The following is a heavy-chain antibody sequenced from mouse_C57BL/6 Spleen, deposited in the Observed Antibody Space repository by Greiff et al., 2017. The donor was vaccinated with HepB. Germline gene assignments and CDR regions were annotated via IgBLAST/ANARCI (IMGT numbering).Heavy chain of an antibody. D-gene: IGHD3-2*02. CDR1: GYTFTSYW. J-gene: IGHJ2*01. V-gene: IGHV1-50*01. CDR3: ARWEGSSGYGDYFDY. CDR2: IDPSDSYT. Sequence: QVQLQQSGAELVKPGASVKLSCKASGYTFTSYWMQWVKQRPGQGLEWIGEIDPSDSYTNYNQKFKGKATLTVDTSSSTAYMQLSSLTSEDSAVYYCARWEGSSGYGDYFDYWGQGTTLTVSS.